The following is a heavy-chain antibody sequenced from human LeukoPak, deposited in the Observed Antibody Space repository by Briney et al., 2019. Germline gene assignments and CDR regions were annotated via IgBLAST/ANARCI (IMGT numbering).Heavy chain of an antibody. V-gene: IGHV4-30-4*08. CDR2: IYYSGST. Sequence: SETLSLTCTVSGGSISSGDYYWGWIRQPPGKGLEWIGYIYYSGSTYYNPSLKSRVTISVDTSKNQFSLKLSSVTAADTAVYYCARGSGGIFPSWFDPWGQGTLVTVSS. CDR1: GGSISSGDYY. J-gene: IGHJ5*02. CDR3: ARGSGGIFPSWFDP. D-gene: IGHD2-15*01.